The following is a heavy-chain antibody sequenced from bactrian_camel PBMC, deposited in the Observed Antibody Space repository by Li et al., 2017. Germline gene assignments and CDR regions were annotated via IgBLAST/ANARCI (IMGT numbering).Heavy chain of an antibody. CDR3: FADLWGSGNY. J-gene: IGHJ4*01. CDR2: IAAGGATT. V-gene: IGHV3S25*01. Sequence: QLVESGGGLVQPGGSLRPSCAVSGFTFSKYWITWVRQAPGKGLEWVSTIAAGGATTYYADSAKGRFTISRDDAKNTVYLQMNSLKPEDTAVYYSFADLWGSGNYWGQGTQVTVSS. D-gene: IGHD5*01. CDR1: GFTFSKYW.